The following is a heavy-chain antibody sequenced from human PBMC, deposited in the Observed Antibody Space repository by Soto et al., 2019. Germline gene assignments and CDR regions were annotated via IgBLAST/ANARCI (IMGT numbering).Heavy chain of an antibody. CDR3: ARDDLGYCSGGSCPTI. Sequence: QVQLQESDPGLVKPSETLSLTCTVSGGSISGYYWSWIRQPPGKGLEWIGYIYYSGSTNYNPSLKSRVTISVDTSKNHFSLKLSSVTAADTAVYYCARDDLGYCSGGSCPTIWGQGTMVTVSS. CDR2: IYYSGST. D-gene: IGHD2-15*01. CDR1: GGSISGYY. J-gene: IGHJ3*02. V-gene: IGHV4-59*01.